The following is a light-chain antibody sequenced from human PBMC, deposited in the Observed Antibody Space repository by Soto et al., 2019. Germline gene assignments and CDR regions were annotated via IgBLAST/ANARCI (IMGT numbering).Light chain of an antibody. CDR3: QVWDITSDQYL. Sequence: SYELTQPPSVSVAPGQTARITCGGNNIGSKSVHWYQQKPGQAPVLVVYDDCDRPSGIPERFSGSNSGNTATLTISRVEAGDEADYFCQVWDITSDQYLFGTGTKVTVL. J-gene: IGLJ1*01. CDR2: DDC. CDR1: NIGSKS. V-gene: IGLV3-21*02.